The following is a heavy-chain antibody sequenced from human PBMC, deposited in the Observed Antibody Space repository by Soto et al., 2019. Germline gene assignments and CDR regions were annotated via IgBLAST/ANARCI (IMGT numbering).Heavy chain of an antibody. Sequence: QVQLVESGGGVVQPGTSLRLSCVASGFTFSSYAMQWVRQAPGKGLEWVAAISPDGDNTVYADSVKGRFTISRDNSKDTVFLDMDSLRDDDTALYYCARHWCVQLWGQGTLVTVSS. J-gene: IGHJ4*02. CDR2: ISPDGDNT. D-gene: IGHD1-1*01. CDR1: GFTFSSYA. CDR3: ARHWCVQL. V-gene: IGHV3-30-3*01.